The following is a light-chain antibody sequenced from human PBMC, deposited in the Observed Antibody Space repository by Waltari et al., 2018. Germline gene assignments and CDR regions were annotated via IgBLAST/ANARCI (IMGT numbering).Light chain of an antibody. CDR3: QQYYAVPPT. CDR2: WAS. V-gene: IGKV4-1*01. J-gene: IGKJ1*01. CDR1: QSVSDCINSKHY. Sequence: DIVMTQSPDSLAVSLGERATINCKSSQSVSDCINSKHYLAWYRQKPGQPPKLLISWASTREFGVPDRFSGRGSGTDFTLTISSLQAEDVAVYYCQQYYAVPPTFGPGTKVEIK.